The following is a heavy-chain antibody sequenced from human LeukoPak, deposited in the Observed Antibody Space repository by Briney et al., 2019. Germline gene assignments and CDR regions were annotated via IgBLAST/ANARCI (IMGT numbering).Heavy chain of an antibody. V-gene: IGHV4-39*07. CDR2: IYYSGST. D-gene: IGHD4-11*01. Sequence: SETLSLTCTVSGGSISSSSYYWGWIRQPPGKGLEWIGSIYYSGSTYYNPSLKSRVTMSVDTSKKQFSLKLSSVTAADTAVYYCARAADDYSNYYYYYMDVWGKGTTVTVSS. J-gene: IGHJ6*03. CDR1: GGSISSSSYY. CDR3: ARAADDYSNYYYYYMDV.